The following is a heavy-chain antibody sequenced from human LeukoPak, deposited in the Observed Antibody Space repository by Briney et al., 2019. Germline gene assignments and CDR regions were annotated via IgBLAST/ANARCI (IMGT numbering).Heavy chain of an antibody. CDR1: GFTFEDFA. V-gene: IGHV3-30*04. D-gene: IGHD6-19*01. CDR3: ARDPPFSSGWSQNHFDH. CDR2: ISYDGGNE. Sequence: WRSLRLSCAASGFTFEDFAMHWVCQAPGKGLEWVALISYDGGNENYADSVKGRFTISRDNSKNTLYLHMNTLRPEDTAVYYCARDPPFSSGWSQNHFDHWGQGTLVTVSS. J-gene: IGHJ4*02.